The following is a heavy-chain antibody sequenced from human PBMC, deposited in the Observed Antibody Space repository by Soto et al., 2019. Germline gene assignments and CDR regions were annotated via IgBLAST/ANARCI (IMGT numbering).Heavy chain of an antibody. CDR2: INPNSGGT. J-gene: IGHJ6*02. Sequence: QVQLVQSGAEVKKPGASVKVSCKASGYPFTGYYMHWVRQAPGQGLEWMGWINPNSGGTNYAQKFQGWVTMTRDTSISTAYMELSRLRSDDTAVYYCARDREYSSGWWSGYYGMDVWGQGTTVTVSS. D-gene: IGHD6-19*01. V-gene: IGHV1-2*04. CDR3: ARDREYSSGWWSGYYGMDV. CDR1: GYPFTGYY.